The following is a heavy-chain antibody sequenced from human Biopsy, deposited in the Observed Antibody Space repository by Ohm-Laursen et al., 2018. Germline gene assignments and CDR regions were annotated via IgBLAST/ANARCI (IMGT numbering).Heavy chain of an antibody. J-gene: IGHJ5*02. Sequence: SETLSLTCTVSGGSISSYYWTWIRQPPGKGLEWIGDVYYSGSTNRNPSLKSRVAISVDTSKNQLSLSLNSVTAADTAVFYCARLRGGVVINYSWFDPWGQESWSPSP. CDR1: GGSISSYY. D-gene: IGHD3-3*01. V-gene: IGHV4-59*08. CDR3: ARLRGGVVINYSWFDP. CDR2: VYYSGST.